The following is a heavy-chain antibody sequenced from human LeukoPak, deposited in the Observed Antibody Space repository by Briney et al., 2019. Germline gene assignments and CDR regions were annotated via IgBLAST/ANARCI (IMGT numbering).Heavy chain of an antibody. D-gene: IGHD2-2*01. CDR3: ASQVVVPAARLFDY. Sequence: GGSLRLSCAASGFTFSSYSMNWVRQAPGKGLECVSSISSSSSYIYYADSVKGRFTISRDNAKNSLYLQMNSLRAEDTAVYYCASQVVVPAARLFDYWGQGTLVTVSS. CDR1: GFTFSSYS. J-gene: IGHJ4*02. CDR2: ISSSSSYI. V-gene: IGHV3-21*01.